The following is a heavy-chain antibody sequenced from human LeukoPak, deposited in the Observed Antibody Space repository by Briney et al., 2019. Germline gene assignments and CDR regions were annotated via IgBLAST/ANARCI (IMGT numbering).Heavy chain of an antibody. CDR2: INHSGST. CDR1: GGSFSGYY. V-gene: IGHV4-34*01. CDR3: ARGGEYSYGFRRFDY. Sequence: SETLSLTCAVYGGSFSGYYWSWIRQPPGKGPEWIGEINHSGSTNYNPSLKSRVTISVDTSKNQFSLKLSSVTAADTAVYYCARGGEYSYGFRRFDYWGQGTLVTVSS. J-gene: IGHJ4*02. D-gene: IGHD5-18*01.